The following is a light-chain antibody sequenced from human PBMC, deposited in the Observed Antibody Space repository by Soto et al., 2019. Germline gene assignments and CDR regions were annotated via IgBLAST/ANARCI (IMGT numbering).Light chain of an antibody. CDR1: QSVNNNY. Sequence: ENVLTQSPGTLSLSPGEEATLSCRASQSVNNNYLAWYQQIPGQPPRLLIYGASSRATGIPDRFSGSGSGTEFTLTISRLEPEDFAVYYCQLYDGSLFTFGPGTKVDIK. CDR3: QLYDGSLFT. V-gene: IGKV3-20*01. CDR2: GAS. J-gene: IGKJ3*01.